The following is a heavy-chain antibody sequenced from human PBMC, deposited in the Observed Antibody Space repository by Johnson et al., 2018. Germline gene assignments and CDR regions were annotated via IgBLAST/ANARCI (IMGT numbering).Heavy chain of an antibody. V-gene: IGHV1-69*09. J-gene: IGHJ3*02. Sequence: VQLVESGAEVKKPGSSVKVSCKASGGTFSSYTISWVRQAPGQGLEWMGRIIPILGIANYAQKVQGRDTLTAAKSTRTAYMELGSLRPEETAGYYCASRGDYGAFDIWGQGTMVTVSS. CDR3: ASRGDYGAFDI. D-gene: IGHD4-17*01. CDR2: IIPILGIA. CDR1: GGTFSSYT.